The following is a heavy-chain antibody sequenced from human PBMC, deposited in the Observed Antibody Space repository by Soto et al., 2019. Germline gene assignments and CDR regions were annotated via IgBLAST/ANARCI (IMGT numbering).Heavy chain of an antibody. CDR1: GYTFSSSS. J-gene: IGHJ6*02. D-gene: IGHD3-10*01. V-gene: IGHV1-18*01. Sequence: QVQLVQSGVEVKKPGASVKVSCKASGYTFSSSSISWVRQAPGQGLEWMGWINVYNGDTIYVQKFQGRVTMTTDTSTSTAYMELTSLTTADTAIYYCARDIGGGEDVWGQGTTVTVSS. CDR2: INVYNGDT. CDR3: ARDIGGGEDV.